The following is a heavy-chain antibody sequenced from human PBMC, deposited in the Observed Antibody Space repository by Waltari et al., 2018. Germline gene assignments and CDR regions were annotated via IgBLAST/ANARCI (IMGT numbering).Heavy chain of an antibody. J-gene: IGHJ4*02. V-gene: IGHV3-73*01. D-gene: IGHD3-3*01. Sequence: EVQVVESGGGLVQPGGSLKLPCATSGFTCSGSTIPRVRQTSGKGLEWIGRIRSKPNNYATRYTASVEGRFTISRDDSENTAYLQMSSLMTEDTAVYYCASLDTREYLGRIFERWGQGTLVTVSS. CDR3: ASLDTREYLGRIFER. CDR1: GFTCSGST. CDR2: IRSKPNNYAT.